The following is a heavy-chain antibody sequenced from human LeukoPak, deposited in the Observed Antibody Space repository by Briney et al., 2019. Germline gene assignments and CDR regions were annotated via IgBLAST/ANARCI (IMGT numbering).Heavy chain of an antibody. V-gene: IGHV1-2*02. CDR2: INPNSGDT. CDR1: GYTFTGYY. CDR3: ARDSTAYDILTAADY. J-gene: IGHJ4*02. D-gene: IGHD3-9*01. Sequence: ASVKVSCKASGYTFTGYYIHWVRQAPGQGLQWMGWINPNSGDTHYAQNFQGRVTMTRDTSISTAYLDLSRLRSDDTAVYYCARDSTAYDILTAADYWGQGTLVTVSS.